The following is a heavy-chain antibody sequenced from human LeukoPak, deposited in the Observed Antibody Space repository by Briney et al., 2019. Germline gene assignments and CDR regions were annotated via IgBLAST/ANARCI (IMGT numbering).Heavy chain of an antibody. CDR2: IYPGDSDT. Sequence: GESLRISCKGSGYSFTSYWIGWVRQMPGKGLEWMGIIYPGDSDTRYSPSFQGQVTISADKSIGTAYLQWSSLKASDTAMYYCARAQLWLRSDAFDIWGQGTMVTVSS. V-gene: IGHV5-51*01. D-gene: IGHD5-18*01. CDR1: GYSFTSYW. J-gene: IGHJ3*02. CDR3: ARAQLWLRSDAFDI.